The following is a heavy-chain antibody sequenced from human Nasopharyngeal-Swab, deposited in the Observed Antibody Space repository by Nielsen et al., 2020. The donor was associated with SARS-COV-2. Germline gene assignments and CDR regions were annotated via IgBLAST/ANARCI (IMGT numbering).Heavy chain of an antibody. Sequence: GESLKISCAASGFTFTSYAMNWVRQAPGKGLEWVSGMRGTGDNTYYADSVKGRFTISRDSSKTTLYLQMNSLSVEDTAVYYCARVLLRALGKFGEGYAFDIWGQGTMVTVSS. J-gene: IGHJ3*02. CDR3: ARVLLRALGKFGEGYAFDI. V-gene: IGHV3-23*01. CDR2: MRGTGDNT. D-gene: IGHD3-10*01. CDR1: GFTFTSYA.